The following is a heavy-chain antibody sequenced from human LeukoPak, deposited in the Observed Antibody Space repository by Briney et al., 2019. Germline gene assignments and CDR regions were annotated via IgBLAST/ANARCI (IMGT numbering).Heavy chain of an antibody. CDR2: IRSKANNYAT. J-gene: IGHJ5*02. V-gene: IGHV3-73*01. Sequence: GGSLRLSCAASGFTFSGSPIHWVRQASGKGLEWVGRIRSKANNYATADAASGEGTFTISRDDSTMTAFLQMTTLRTEDTAVYYCASQGFNHLFDPWGQGILVTVSS. CDR1: GFTFSGSP. D-gene: IGHD3-10*01. CDR3: ASQGFNHLFDP.